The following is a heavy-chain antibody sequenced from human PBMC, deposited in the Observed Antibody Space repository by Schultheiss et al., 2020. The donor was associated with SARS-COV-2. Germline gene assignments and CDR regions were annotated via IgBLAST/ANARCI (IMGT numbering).Heavy chain of an antibody. CDR2: ISYDGSNK. CDR3: TKEGVIPSAIQGFDY. V-gene: IGHV3-30*18. D-gene: IGHD2-2*02. J-gene: IGHJ4*02. CDR1: GFTFSSYS. Sequence: GGSLRLSCAASGFTFSSYSMNWVRQAPGKGLEWVAVISYDGSNKYYADSVKGRFTISRDNSKDTLYLHMNSLRAEDTAVYHCTKEGVIPSAIQGFDYWGQGALVTVSS.